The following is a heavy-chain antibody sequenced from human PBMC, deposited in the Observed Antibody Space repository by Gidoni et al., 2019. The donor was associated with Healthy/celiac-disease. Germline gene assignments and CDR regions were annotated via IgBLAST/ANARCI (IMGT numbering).Heavy chain of an antibody. D-gene: IGHD2-15*01. Sequence: QVQLVESGGGVVQPGRSLCLSCAASGLTFSSYGRHWVRQAPGTGLEWVAVISDDGSNKYYADSVKGRFTISRDNSKNTLYLQMNSLRAEDTAVYYCARGGGGAFDIWGQGTMVTVSS. V-gene: IGHV3-30*03. CDR1: GLTFSSYG. CDR2: ISDDGSNK. CDR3: ARGGGGAFDI. J-gene: IGHJ3*02.